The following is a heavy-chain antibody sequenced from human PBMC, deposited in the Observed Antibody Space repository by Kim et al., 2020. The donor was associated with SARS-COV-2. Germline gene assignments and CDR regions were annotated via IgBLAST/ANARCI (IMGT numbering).Heavy chain of an antibody. D-gene: IGHD3-22*01. CDR2: ISGSGGST. CDR1: GFTFSSYA. J-gene: IGHJ4*02. CDR3: AKVPYYYDSDGAEIDY. V-gene: IGHV3-23*01. Sequence: GGSLRLSCAASGFTFSSYAMSWVRQAPGKGLEWVSAISGSGGSTYYADSVKGRFTISRDNSRNTLFLQMNSLRADDTAVYYCAKVPYYYDSDGAEIDYWGQGTLVTVSS.